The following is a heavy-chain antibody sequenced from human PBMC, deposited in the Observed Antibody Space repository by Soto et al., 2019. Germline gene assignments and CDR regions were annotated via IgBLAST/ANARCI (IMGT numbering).Heavy chain of an antibody. J-gene: IGHJ4*02. CDR1: GYTFTSYA. V-gene: IGHV1-3*01. D-gene: IGHD4-17*01. CDR2: INAGNGNT. Sequence: ASVKVSCKASGYTFTSYAMHWVRQAPGQRLEWMGWINAGNGNTKYSQKFQGRVTITRDTSASTAYMELSSLRSEDTAVYYCASSSHCDYGAVFWGQGTLVTVSS. CDR3: ASSSHCDYGAVF.